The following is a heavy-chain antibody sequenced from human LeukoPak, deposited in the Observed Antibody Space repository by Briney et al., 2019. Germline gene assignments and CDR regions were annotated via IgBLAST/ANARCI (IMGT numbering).Heavy chain of an antibody. J-gene: IGHJ4*02. V-gene: IGHV3-33*06. CDR2: IWYDGSNK. CDR1: GFTFSSYG. D-gene: IGHD3-22*01. CDR3: AKTGNYYDSSGYCLDY. Sequence: PGRSLRLSCAASGFTFSSYGMHWVRQAPGKGLGWVAVIWYDGSNKYYADSVKGRFTISRDNSKNTLYLQMNSLRAEDTAVYYCAKTGNYYDSSGYCLDYWGQGTLVTVSS.